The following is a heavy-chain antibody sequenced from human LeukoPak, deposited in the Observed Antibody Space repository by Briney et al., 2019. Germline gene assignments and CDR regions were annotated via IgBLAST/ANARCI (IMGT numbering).Heavy chain of an antibody. J-gene: IGHJ4*02. D-gene: IGHD6-19*01. V-gene: IGHV3-13*01. Sequence: GGSLRLSCAASGFTLRSYDMHWVRQVTGKGLEWVSAIGISDDTYYQGSVKGRFTISRENVKNSLYLQMNSLTAGDTAVYYCARGGIRVSGIDEIDYWGQGTLVTVSS. CDR3: ARGGIRVSGIDEIDY. CDR2: IGISDDT. CDR1: GFTLRSYD.